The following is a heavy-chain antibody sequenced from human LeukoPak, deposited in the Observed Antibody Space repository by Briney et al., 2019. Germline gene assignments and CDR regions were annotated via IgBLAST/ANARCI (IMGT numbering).Heavy chain of an antibody. Sequence: SETLSLTCAVSGGFISRGNWWGWFRQPPGKGPEWIAEIHHSVGTNYNPSLKTRLAISMDISKNQFSLDVTSMTAADTGMYYCARKGPSTIADYWGRGILVTVSS. J-gene: IGHJ4*02. CDR1: GGFISRGNW. V-gene: IGHV4-4*02. CDR3: ARKGPSTIADY. D-gene: IGHD1-1*01. CDR2: IHHSVGT.